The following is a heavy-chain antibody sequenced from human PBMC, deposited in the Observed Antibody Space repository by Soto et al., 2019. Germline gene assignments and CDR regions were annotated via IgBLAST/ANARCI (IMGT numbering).Heavy chain of an antibody. D-gene: IGHD6-6*01. CDR3: AKDRDEYRAARRFAGGGFDY. CDR1: GFIFSDYG. J-gene: IGHJ4*02. V-gene: IGHV3-33*06. CDR2: IWYDGSNK. Sequence: PGGSLRLSCTASGFIFSDYGMHWVRQAPGKGLEWVAAIWYDGSNKYYVDSAKGRFTISRDNSKNTLYLQMNSLRAEDTAVYYCAKDRDEYRAARRFAGGGFDYWAREPWSPSPQ.